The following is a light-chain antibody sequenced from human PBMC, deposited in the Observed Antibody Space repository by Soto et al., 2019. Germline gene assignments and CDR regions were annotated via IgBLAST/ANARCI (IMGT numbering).Light chain of an antibody. V-gene: IGKV3-15*01. CDR1: QSVSSN. CDR2: GAS. Sequence: EIVMTQSPATLSVSPGERATLSCRASQSVSSNLAWYQQKPGQAPRLLIYGASTRATGIPARFSGSGSGTEFTLTISRLQYEDFAVYYYQQYNNWLITFGQGTRLEIK. J-gene: IGKJ5*01. CDR3: QQYNNWLIT.